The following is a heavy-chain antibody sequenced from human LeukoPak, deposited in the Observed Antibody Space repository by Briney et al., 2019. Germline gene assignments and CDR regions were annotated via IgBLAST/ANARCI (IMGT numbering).Heavy chain of an antibody. Sequence: PSETLSLTCTVSGDSITYNYWSWIRQPPGKGLEWIGYIYYSGSTNYNPSLKGRVTISVDTSKNQFSLKLSSVTAADTAVYYCARGARGSYSYWGQGTLVTVSS. CDR1: GDSITYNY. J-gene: IGHJ4*02. CDR2: IYYSGST. CDR3: ARGARGSYSY. V-gene: IGHV4-59*08. D-gene: IGHD1-26*01.